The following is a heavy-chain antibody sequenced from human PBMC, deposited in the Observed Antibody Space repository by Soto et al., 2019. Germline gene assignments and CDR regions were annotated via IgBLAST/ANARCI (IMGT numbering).Heavy chain of an antibody. D-gene: IGHD6-13*01. Sequence: SETLSLTCAVSGASFGTYYWSWIRQPPGKGLEWIGYIYYSGSTNYNPSLKSRVTISVDTSKNQFSLKLSSVTAADTAVYYCARRDSSSWYYWFDPWGQGTLVTVSS. V-gene: IGHV4-59*08. CDR2: IYYSGST. J-gene: IGHJ5*02. CDR1: GASFGTYY. CDR3: ARRDSSSWYYWFDP.